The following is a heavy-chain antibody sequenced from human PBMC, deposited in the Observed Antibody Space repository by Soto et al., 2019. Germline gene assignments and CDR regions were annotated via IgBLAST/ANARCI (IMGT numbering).Heavy chain of an antibody. V-gene: IGHV4-4*02. Sequence: QLQFQESGPGLVRPSGTLSLTCAVSGLFTSTNNWWSWVRQPPGKGLEWIGDAYHSGSTEYNPSLKSRVSISVDKSKNQTSLQLTSATAADTAVYYCARSPPSSYYGGSGTFDYWGQGTLVTVSS. CDR1: GLFTSTNNW. J-gene: IGHJ4*02. D-gene: IGHD3-10*01. CDR2: AYHSGST. CDR3: ARSPPSSYYGGSGTFDY.